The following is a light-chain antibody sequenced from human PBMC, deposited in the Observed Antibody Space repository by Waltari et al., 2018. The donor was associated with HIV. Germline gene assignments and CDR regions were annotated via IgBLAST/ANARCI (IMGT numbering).Light chain of an antibody. J-gene: IGLJ3*02. CDR1: RSNVGNNY. V-gene: IGLV1-47*01. Sequence: QSVLAQPPSASGTPGQTVTISCSGTRSNVGNNYVYWYQPLPGTAPNFLIYRNTQRPSGVPDRFFGSKSGTSASLAISGLRSEDEADYYCSAWDDSLYSRVFGGGTKLTVL. CDR3: SAWDDSLYSRV. CDR2: RNT.